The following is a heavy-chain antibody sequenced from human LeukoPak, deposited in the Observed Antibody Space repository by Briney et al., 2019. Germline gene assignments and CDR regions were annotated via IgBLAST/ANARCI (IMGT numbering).Heavy chain of an antibody. CDR1: GGSFSGYY. V-gene: IGHV4-34*01. CDR3: AIGLLEVSNY. D-gene: IGHD3-3*01. J-gene: IGHJ4*02. Sequence: SETLSLTCAVYGGSFSGYYWSWIRQPPGKGLEWIGEINHSGSTNYNPSLKSRVTISVDTSKNQFSLKLSSVTAADTAVYYCAIGLLEVSNYWGQGTLVTVSS. CDR2: INHSGST.